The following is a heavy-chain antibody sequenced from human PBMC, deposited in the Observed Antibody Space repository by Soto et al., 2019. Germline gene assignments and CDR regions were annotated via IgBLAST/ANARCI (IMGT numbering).Heavy chain of an antibody. D-gene: IGHD3-22*01. CDR2: IKQDGSEK. V-gene: IGHV3-7*01. J-gene: IGHJ6*02. Sequence: GGSLRLSCAASGFTFSSYWMSWVRQAPGKGLEWVANIKQDGSEKYYVDSVKGRFTISRDNAKNSLYLQMNSLRAEDTAVYYCAREYYYDSSGHYYEDNYYYYGMDVWGQGTTVTVSS. CDR1: GFTFSSYW. CDR3: AREYYYDSSGHYYEDNYYYYGMDV.